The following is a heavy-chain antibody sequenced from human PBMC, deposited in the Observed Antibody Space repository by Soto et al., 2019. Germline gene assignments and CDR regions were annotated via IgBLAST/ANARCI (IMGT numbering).Heavy chain of an antibody. CDR3: ARDLIGRNDY. V-gene: IGHV3-7*03. CDR1: GFTFSSFW. Sequence: GSLRLSCAASGFTFSSFWMGWVRQAPGKGLEWVANLNQDGTDKYYLESVKGRFTTSRDNAKNSLYLQMTSLRTEDTAVYYCARDLIGRNDYWGQGTLVTVSS. J-gene: IGHJ4*02. CDR2: LNQDGTDK. D-gene: IGHD1-20*01.